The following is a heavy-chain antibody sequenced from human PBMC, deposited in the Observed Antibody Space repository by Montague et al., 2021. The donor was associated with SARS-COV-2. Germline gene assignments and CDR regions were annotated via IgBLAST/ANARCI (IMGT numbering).Heavy chain of an antibody. Sequence: SLRLSCAASGFTFSSYAMHWVRQAPGKGLEWVAVISYDGSNKYYADSVKGRFTISRDNSKNTLYLQMNSLRAEDTAVYYCARDIGATSSLYYYSSGMDVWGQGTTVTVSS. CDR2: ISYDGSNK. CDR3: ARDIGATSSLYYYSSGMDV. J-gene: IGHJ6*02. CDR1: GFTFSSYA. D-gene: IGHD5-12*01. V-gene: IGHV3-30-3*01.